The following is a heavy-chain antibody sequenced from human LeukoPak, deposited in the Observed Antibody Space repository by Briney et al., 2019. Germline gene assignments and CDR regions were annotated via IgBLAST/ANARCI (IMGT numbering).Heavy chain of an antibody. CDR3: ARGGFCSGGSCSHYNGMDV. CDR1: GFTFSSYA. Sequence: GGSLRLSCAASGFTFSSYAMRWVRQAPGKGLEWVALIWYDGSNQYYADSVKGRFTISRDNSKNTLYLQMNSLRAEDTAVYYCARGGFCSGGSCSHYNGMDVWGQGTTVTVSS. J-gene: IGHJ6*02. V-gene: IGHV3-33*01. D-gene: IGHD2-15*01. CDR2: IWYDGSNQ.